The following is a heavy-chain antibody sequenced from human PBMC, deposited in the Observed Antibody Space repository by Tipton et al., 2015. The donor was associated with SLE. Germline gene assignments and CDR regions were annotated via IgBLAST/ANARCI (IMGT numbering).Heavy chain of an antibody. CDR3: AGGGGGLFDY. J-gene: IGHJ4*01. D-gene: IGHD2-15*01. CDR1: GFTFSNYE. CDR2: ISASGNTI. V-gene: IGHV3-48*03. Sequence: VQLVQSGGGVVQPGGSLRLSCAVSGFTFSNYEMNWVRQAPGKGLEWVSYISASGNTIYYSDSVKGRFTISRDNAKNSLYVQMNSLRAEDTAVYYCAGGGGGLFDYWGHGTLVTVSS.